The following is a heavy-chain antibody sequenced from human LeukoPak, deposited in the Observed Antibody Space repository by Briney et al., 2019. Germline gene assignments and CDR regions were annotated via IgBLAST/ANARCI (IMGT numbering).Heavy chain of an antibody. CDR3: ARDSGRATMPYGMDV. D-gene: IGHD2-2*01. J-gene: IGHJ6*04. CDR1: GFSFNVFP. V-gene: IGHV1-3*01. Sequence: ASVKVSCKASGFSFNVFPMHWVRQAPGQRLEWLGWINAGNGIAKYSQKLQGRVTLTRDTSANTAYMELRSLTSEDTAVYYCARDSGRATMPYGMDVWGKGTTVAVSS. CDR2: INAGNGIA.